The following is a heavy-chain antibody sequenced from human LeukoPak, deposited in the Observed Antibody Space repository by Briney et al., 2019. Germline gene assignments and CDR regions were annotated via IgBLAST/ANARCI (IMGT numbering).Heavy chain of an antibody. CDR1: GGSISSYY. J-gene: IGHJ6*03. Sequence: SETLSLTCTVSGGSISSYYWSWIRQPAGKGLEWIGRIYTSGSTNYNPSLKSRVTMSVDTSKNQFSLKLSSVIAADTAVYYCARVEAAAGTNYYYMDVWGKGTTVTVSS. D-gene: IGHD6-13*01. CDR3: ARVEAAAGTNYYYMDV. V-gene: IGHV4-4*07. CDR2: IYTSGST.